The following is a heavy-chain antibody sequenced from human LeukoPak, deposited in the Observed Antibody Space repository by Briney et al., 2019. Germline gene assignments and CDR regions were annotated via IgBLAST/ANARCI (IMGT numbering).Heavy chain of an antibody. CDR2: ISYSGST. J-gene: IGHJ3*02. CDR3: ARRLPPQNGNDAFDI. V-gene: IGHV4-59*08. D-gene: IGHD1-1*01. Sequence: SETLSLTCTASGGSISSFYWSWIRQPPGKGLEWIGYISYSGSTNYNPSLKSRVTISVDTSKNQFSLKLSSVTAADTAVYYCARRLPPQNGNDAFDIWGQGTMVTVSS. CDR1: GGSISSFY.